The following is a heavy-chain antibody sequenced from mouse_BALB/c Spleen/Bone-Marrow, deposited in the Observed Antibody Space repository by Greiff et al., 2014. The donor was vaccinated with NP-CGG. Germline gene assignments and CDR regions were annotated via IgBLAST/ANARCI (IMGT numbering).Heavy chain of an antibody. CDR2: IYPGDGDT. CDR1: GYAFSSSW. V-gene: IGHV1-82*01. Sequence: QVQLQQSGPELVEPGASVKISCKASGYAFSSSWVNWVKQRPGQGLEWIGRIYPGDGDTNYNGKFKGKATLTADKSSSTAYMQLSSLTSVDSAVYFCARSDGYRVMDYWGQGTSVTVSS. J-gene: IGHJ4*01. D-gene: IGHD2-3*01. CDR3: ARSDGYRVMDY.